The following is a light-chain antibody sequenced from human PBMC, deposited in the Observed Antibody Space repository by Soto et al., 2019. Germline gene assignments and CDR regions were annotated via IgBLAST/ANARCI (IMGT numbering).Light chain of an antibody. CDR3: CSYAGSYSSPYV. CDR2: DVS. CDR1: SSDVGGYNY. J-gene: IGLJ1*01. V-gene: IGLV2-11*01. Sequence: QSVLTQPRSVSGSPGQSVTISCTGTSSDVGGYNYVSWYQQHPGKAPNLMIYDVSKRPSGVSDRFSGSKSGNTASLTISGLQAEAEADYCCCSYAGSYSSPYVFGTGTKLTVL.